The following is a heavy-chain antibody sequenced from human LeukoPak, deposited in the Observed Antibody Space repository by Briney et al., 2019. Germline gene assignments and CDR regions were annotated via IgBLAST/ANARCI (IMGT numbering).Heavy chain of an antibody. D-gene: IGHD6-13*01. V-gene: IGHV3-23*01. CDR1: GLTFSSYG. J-gene: IGHJ4*02. Sequence: GGSLRLSCAASGLTFSSYGMSWVRQAPGKGLEWVSGISGGGGSTYYADSVKGRFTISRDNSKNTLYLQMNSLRAEDTAVYYCAKRKVAAAGHFDYWGQGTLVTVSS. CDR3: AKRKVAAAGHFDY. CDR2: ISGGGGST.